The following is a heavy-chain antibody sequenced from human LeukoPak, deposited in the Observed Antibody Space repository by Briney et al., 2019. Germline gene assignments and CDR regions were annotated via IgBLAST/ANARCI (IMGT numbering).Heavy chain of an antibody. CDR2: VIGSGSDS. CDR3: AKDVGSVYYYYMDV. CDR1: GFTFSSNV. Sequence: GGSLRLFCAASGFTFSSNVMIWVRQAPGKGLEWVSGVIGSGSDSSYADSVKGRFTISRDNSKNTLYLQMNSLRAEDTAVYYCAKDVGSVYYYYMDVWGKGTTVTVSS. V-gene: IGHV3-23*01. J-gene: IGHJ6*03. D-gene: IGHD1-14*01.